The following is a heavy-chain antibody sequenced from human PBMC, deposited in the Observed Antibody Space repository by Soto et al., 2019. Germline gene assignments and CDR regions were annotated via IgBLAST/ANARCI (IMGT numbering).Heavy chain of an antibody. CDR1: GGSVRAPDW. Sequence: KPSETLSLTCTLSGGSVRAPDWWNWVRQSPDKGPEWIAEVHISGHSNYNPSLRSRVSVSIDSSKNQFYLNLNSVTAADTAIYYCARVRQGCSANNCYFDPWGQGTQVTVSS. V-gene: IGHV4-4*02. J-gene: IGHJ5*01. D-gene: IGHD1-1*01. CDR3: ARVRQGCSANNCYFDP. CDR2: VHISGHS.